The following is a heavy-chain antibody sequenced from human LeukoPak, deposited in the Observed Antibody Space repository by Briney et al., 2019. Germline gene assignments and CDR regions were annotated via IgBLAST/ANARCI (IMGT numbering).Heavy chain of an antibody. CDR3: ARGIAAAGYFDY. CDR2: INPNSGGT. V-gene: IGHV1-2*02. Sequence: GASVKASCKASGYTLTGYYMHWVRHAPRQALEWMGWINPNSGGTNYAQKIQGRVTMTRDTSISTAYMELSRLRSDDTAVYYCARGIAAAGYFDYWGQGTLVTVSS. D-gene: IGHD6-13*01. J-gene: IGHJ4*02. CDR1: GYTLTGYY.